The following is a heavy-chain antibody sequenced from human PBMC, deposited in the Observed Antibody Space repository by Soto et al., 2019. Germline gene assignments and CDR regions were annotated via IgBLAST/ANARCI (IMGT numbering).Heavy chain of an antibody. CDR3: ARESEDLTSNFDY. V-gene: IGHV3-53*01. J-gene: IGHJ4*02. Sequence: GGSLRLSCAASGFTVSSNYMSWVRQAPGKGLEWVSVIYSGGSTYYADSVKGRFTISRDNSKNTLYLQMNSLRAEDTAVYYCARESEDLTSNFDYWGQGTLVTVSS. CDR2: IYSGGST. CDR1: GFTVSSNY.